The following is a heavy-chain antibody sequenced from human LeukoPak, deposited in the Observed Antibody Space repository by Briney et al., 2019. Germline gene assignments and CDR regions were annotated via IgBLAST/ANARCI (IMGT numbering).Heavy chain of an antibody. D-gene: IGHD1-26*01. CDR2: IYHSGIT. CDR3: ARGLWVYSGSYEDYFDY. J-gene: IGHJ4*02. V-gene: IGHV4-4*02. Sequence: SGTLSLTCAVSGGSINSTNWWSWVRQPPGKGLEWIGEIYHSGITNYNLSLKSRATISVDKSKNQFPLKLSSVTAADTAVYYCARGLWVYSGSYEDYFDYWGQGTLVTVSS. CDR1: GGSINSTNW.